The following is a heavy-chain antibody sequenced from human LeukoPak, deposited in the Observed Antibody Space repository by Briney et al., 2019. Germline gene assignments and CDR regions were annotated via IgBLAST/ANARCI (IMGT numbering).Heavy chain of an antibody. J-gene: IGHJ5*02. V-gene: IGHV2-5*02. CDR1: GFSLNTHGVG. CDR2: IYWDDDK. CDR3: AHRFYGDYENWFDP. D-gene: IGHD4-17*01. Sequence: SGPTLVNPTQTLTLTCTFSGFSLNTHGVGVGWIRQPPGKALEWLALIYWDDDKRYSPSLKSRLTITKDTSKNQVVLIMTNMDPVDTATYYCAHRFYGDYENWFDPWGQGTLVTVSS.